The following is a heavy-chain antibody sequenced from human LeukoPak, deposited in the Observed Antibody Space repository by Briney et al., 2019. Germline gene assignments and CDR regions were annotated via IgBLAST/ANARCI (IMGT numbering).Heavy chain of an antibody. CDR1: GFTFSTYA. CDR2: ISASGGST. J-gene: IGHJ4*02. CDR3: ARYYYDSTTRAYYFDY. D-gene: IGHD3-22*01. Sequence: PGGSLRPSCAASGFTFSTYAMSWVRQAPGKGPEWVSAISASGGSTNYADSVKGRFTISRDNSKNTLYLLMDSLRAEDTAVYYCARYYYDSTTRAYYFDYWGQGTLVTVSS. V-gene: IGHV3-23*01.